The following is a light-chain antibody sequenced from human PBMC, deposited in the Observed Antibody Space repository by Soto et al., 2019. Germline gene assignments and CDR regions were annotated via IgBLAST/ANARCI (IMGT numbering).Light chain of an antibody. V-gene: IGKV1-39*01. CDR1: QSISNY. Sequence: DIQITQSPSSLSASVGDRVTLTCRASQSISNYLNWYQQKPGKAPDLLIYAASNLQSGVPSRFSGSGSGTDFTLTISSLQPEDFANYYCPQSYSDMLTFGGGNKVDIK. CDR3: PQSYSDMLT. CDR2: AAS. J-gene: IGKJ4*01.